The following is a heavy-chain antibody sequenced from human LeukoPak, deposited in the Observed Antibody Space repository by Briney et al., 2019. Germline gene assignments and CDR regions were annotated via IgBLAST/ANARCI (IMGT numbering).Heavy chain of an antibody. J-gene: IGHJ4*02. Sequence: SETLSLTCTVSGGSISSYYWSWIRQPPGKGLEWIGYIYYSGSTNYNPSLKSRVTISVDTSKNQFSLKLSSVTAADTAVYYCATGYSLGYWGQGTLVTVSS. D-gene: IGHD3-9*01. V-gene: IGHV4-59*08. CDR1: GGSISSYY. CDR2: IYYSGST. CDR3: ATGYSLGY.